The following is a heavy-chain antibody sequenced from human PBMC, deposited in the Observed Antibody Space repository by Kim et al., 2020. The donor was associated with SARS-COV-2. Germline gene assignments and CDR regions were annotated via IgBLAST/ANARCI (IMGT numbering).Heavy chain of an antibody. CDR1: GYSFNDLS. D-gene: IGHD1-1*01. V-gene: IGHV1-24*01. Sequence: ASVKVSCMLPGYSFNDLSMHWVRQAPGKGLEWMGGFDREDGEAKYARKFQGRVTMTEDTSTNTAYMELNSLTSEDTAVYYCAAQLKQLITGGWFDPWGQGALVTVSS. CDR3: AAQLKQLITGGWFDP. J-gene: IGHJ5*02. CDR2: FDREDGEA.